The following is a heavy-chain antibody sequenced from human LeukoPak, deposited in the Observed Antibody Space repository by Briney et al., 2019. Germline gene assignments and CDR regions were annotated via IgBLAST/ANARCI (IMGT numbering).Heavy chain of an antibody. CDR1: GFTLSSYR. CDR3: ARGKGDNWNDDYYYYYMDV. Sequence: GWSLRLSCAASGFTLSSYRMNWVRQAPGKGLEWVSYISSSSSTTYYADSVKGRFTISRDNAKNSLYLQMNSLRAEDTAVYYCARGKGDNWNDDYYYYYMDVWGKGTTVTVSS. J-gene: IGHJ6*03. CDR2: ISSSSSTT. D-gene: IGHD1-1*01. V-gene: IGHV3-48*04.